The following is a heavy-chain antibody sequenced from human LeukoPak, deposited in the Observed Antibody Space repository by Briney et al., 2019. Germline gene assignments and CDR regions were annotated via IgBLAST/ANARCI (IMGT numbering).Heavy chain of an antibody. D-gene: IGHD3-22*01. Sequence: ASVKVSCKASGYTFTSYAMNWVRQAPGQGLEWMGWINTNTGNPTYAQGFTGRFVFSLDTSVSTAYLQISSLKAEDTAVYYCAREGSNYYDSSGYDTPYYYYYMDVRGKGTTVTVSS. CDR3: AREGSNYYDSSGYDTPYYYYYMDV. CDR2: INTNTGNP. CDR1: GYTFTSYA. V-gene: IGHV7-4-1*02. J-gene: IGHJ6*03.